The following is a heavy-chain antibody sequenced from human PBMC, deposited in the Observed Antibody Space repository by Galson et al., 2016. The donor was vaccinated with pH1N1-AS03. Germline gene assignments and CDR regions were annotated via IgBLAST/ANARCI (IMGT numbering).Heavy chain of an antibody. CDR2: ISVYTGKT. V-gene: IGHV1-18*01. D-gene: IGHD3-10*01. CDR3: ARGGDHASY. Sequence: SVKVYCKASGYIFNSYGIAWVRQAPGQGLEWMGWISVYTGKTNYAEKFQERVTMTRQISTTTAYLELRSLRSDDTAVYYCARGGDHASYWGQGTLVTVSS. J-gene: IGHJ4*02. CDR1: GYIFNSYG.